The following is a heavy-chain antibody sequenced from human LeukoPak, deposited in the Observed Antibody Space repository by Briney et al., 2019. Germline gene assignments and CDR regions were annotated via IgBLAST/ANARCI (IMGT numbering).Heavy chain of an antibody. CDR2: INHSGST. CDR1: GGSISSYY. D-gene: IGHD3-10*01. CDR3: ARRGPPRTLLRGVKSGWFDP. J-gene: IGHJ5*02. V-gene: IGHV4-34*01. Sequence: SETLSLTCTVSGGSISSYYWSWIRQPPGKGLEWIGEINHSGSTNYNPSLKSRVTIDTSKNQFSLKLSSVTAADTAVYYCARRGPPRTLLRGVKSGWFDPWGQGTLVTVSS.